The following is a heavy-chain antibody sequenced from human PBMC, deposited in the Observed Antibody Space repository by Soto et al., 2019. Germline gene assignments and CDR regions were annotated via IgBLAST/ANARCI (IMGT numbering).Heavy chain of an antibody. CDR1: GGSISSYY. D-gene: IGHD4-17*01. CDR3: ARRTVAGHAFDI. V-gene: IGHV4-39*01. J-gene: IGHJ3*02. CDR2: IYYSGST. Sequence: SETLSLTCTVSGGSISSYYWGWIRQPPGKGLEWIGSIYYSGSTYYNPSLKSRVTISVDTSKNQFSLKLSSVTAADTAVYYCARRTVAGHAFDIWGQGTMVTVSS.